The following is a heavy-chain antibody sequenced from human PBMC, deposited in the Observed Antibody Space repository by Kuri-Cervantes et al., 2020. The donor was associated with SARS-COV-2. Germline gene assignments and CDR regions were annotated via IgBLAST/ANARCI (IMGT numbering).Heavy chain of an antibody. J-gene: IGHJ4*02. V-gene: IGHV4-4*07. CDR3: ARLSGSQGYYFDC. D-gene: IGHD1-26*01. CDR1: GGSISSYY. CDR2: IYTSGST. Sequence: GSLRLSCTVSGGSISSYYWSWIRQPAGKGLEWIGRIYTSGSTNYNPSLKSRVTMSVDTSKNQFSLKLSSVTAADTAVYYCARLSGSQGYYFDCWGQGTLVTVSS.